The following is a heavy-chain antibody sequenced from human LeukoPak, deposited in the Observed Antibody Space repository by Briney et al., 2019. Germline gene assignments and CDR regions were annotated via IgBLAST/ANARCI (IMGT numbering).Heavy chain of an antibody. Sequence: SETLSLTCTVSGGSIRSYFWSWLRQPPGKGLEWIGYTSYSGTTNCSPSLKSRVTISVDTSKNQFSLKFSSVTESDTAVYYCATLYSGYDSLDFDYWGQGTLVTVSS. CDR2: TSYSGTT. CDR3: ATLYSGYDSLDFDY. J-gene: IGHJ4*02. V-gene: IGHV4-59*01. D-gene: IGHD5-12*01. CDR1: GGSIRSYF.